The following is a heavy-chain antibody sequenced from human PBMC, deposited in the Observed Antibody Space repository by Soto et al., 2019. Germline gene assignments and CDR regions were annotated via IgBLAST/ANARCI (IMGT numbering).Heavy chain of an antibody. D-gene: IGHD2-15*01. CDR2: VSYNGNT. CDR1: GGSITPYY. CDR3: ARQQYTVVTAFDV. Sequence: QVQLKESGPGLVKPADTLSLKCTVSGGSITPYYWSWIRQNPGGGLEWIGYVSYNGNTNYNPSLKSRVSISADTSKNEYSLKLTSLTAADAAIYFCARQQYTVVTAFDVWGQGTMVAVSS. V-gene: IGHV4-59*07. J-gene: IGHJ3*01.